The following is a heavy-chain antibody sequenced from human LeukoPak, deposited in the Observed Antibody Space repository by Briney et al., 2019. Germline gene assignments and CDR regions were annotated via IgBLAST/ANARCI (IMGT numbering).Heavy chain of an antibody. CDR2: ISGNGGSI. CDR3: AKGDRAADGYFDS. D-gene: IGHD6-25*01. J-gene: IGHJ4*02. CDR1: GFTFDDYG. V-gene: IGHV3-9*01. Sequence: GGSLRLSCAASGFTFDDYGMHWVRQAPGKGLEWVSGISGNGGSIHFADSVKGRLTLSRDNAKNSLYLQMRSLRVEDTAFHYCAKGDRAADGYFDSWGQGTLVTVSS.